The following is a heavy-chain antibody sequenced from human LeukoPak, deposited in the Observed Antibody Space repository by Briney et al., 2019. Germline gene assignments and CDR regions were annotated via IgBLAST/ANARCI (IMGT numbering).Heavy chain of an antibody. J-gene: IGHJ4*02. CDR3: ARLPSPLWFGELPLDY. CDR1: GGSIRSYY. V-gene: IGHV4-59*12. CDR2: IYYSGST. D-gene: IGHD3-10*01. Sequence: SETLSLTCTVSGGSIRSYYWSWIRQPPGKGLEWIGYIYYSGSTKYNPSLKSRVTISVDTSKNQFSLKLSSVTAADTAVYYCARLPSPLWFGELPLDYWGQGTLVTVSS.